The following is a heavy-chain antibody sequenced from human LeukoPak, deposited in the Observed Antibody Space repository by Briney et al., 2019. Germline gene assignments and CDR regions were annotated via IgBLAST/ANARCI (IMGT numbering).Heavy chain of an antibody. D-gene: IGHD3-10*01. CDR1: GYIFISYA. Sequence: GASVKVSCKASGYIFISYAMHWVRQAPGQRLEWMGSINAGTSNTKYSQEFQGRVTITRDTSASTAYMELSSLRSEDMAVYYCARGQYYYASGSSFLKRGVSAFDIWGQGTMVTVSS. V-gene: IGHV1-3*03. CDR3: ARGQYYYASGSSFLKRGVSAFDI. J-gene: IGHJ3*02. CDR2: INAGTSNT.